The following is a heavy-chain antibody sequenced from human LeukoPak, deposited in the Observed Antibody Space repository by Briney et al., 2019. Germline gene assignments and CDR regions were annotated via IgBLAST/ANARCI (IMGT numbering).Heavy chain of an antibody. V-gene: IGHV3-74*01. J-gene: IGHJ3*02. CDR2: IDSDGTRT. Sequence: GGSLRLSCAASGFAFSTYWMHWVRQAPGKGLVWVSRIDSDGTRTTYADSVKGRFTISRDNAKNSLYLQMNSLRAEDTAVYYCASLDAFDIWGQGTMVTVSS. CDR3: ASLDAFDI. CDR1: GFAFSTYW.